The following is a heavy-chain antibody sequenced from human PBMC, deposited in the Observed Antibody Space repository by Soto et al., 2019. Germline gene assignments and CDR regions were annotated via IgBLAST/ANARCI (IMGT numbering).Heavy chain of an antibody. J-gene: IGHJ4*02. CDR1: GFTVSSNY. D-gene: IGHD6-6*01. V-gene: IGHV3-53*01. CDR3: ARVLSSSSPHTRAFDY. Sequence: GGSLRLSCAASGFTVSSNYMSWVRQAPGKGLEWVLVIYSGGSTYYADSVKGRFTISRDNSKNTLYLQMNSLRAEDTAVYYCARVLSSSSPHTRAFDYWGQGTLVTVSS. CDR2: IYSGGST.